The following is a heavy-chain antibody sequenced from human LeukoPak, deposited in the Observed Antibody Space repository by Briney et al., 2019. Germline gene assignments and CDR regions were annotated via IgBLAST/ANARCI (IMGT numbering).Heavy chain of an antibody. CDR2: ISSSSSYI. V-gene: IGHV3-21*01. CDR3: ARSRDGDY. Sequence: SGGSLRLSCTASGFIFSTHGMHWVRQAPGKGLEWVSSISSSSSYIYYADSVKGRFTISRDNAKNSLYLQMNSLRAEDTAVYYCARSRDGDYWGQGTLVTVSS. J-gene: IGHJ4*02. CDR1: GFIFSTHG.